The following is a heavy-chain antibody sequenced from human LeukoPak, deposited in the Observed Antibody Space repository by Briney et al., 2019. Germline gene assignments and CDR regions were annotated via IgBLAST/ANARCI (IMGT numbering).Heavy chain of an antibody. CDR1: GFTFSNSW. J-gene: IGHJ4*02. CDR3: ATGDSGWYNY. CDR2: IKSDGSYI. V-gene: IGHV3-74*03. Sequence: QPGGSLRLSCAASGFTFSNSWMHWVRQDPGKGPVWVSRIKSDGSYITYADSVKGRFIISRDNAENTLYLQMNSLRVDDTAVYYCATGDSGWYNYWGQGTLVTVSA. D-gene: IGHD6-19*01.